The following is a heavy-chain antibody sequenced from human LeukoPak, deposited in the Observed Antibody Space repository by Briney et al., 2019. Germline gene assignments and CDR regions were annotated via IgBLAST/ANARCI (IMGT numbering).Heavy chain of an antibody. J-gene: IGHJ3*02. CDR1: GGTFGNYA. CDR3: ARVNSGSNPDAFDI. Sequence: SVKVSCKASGGTFGNYAISWVRQAPGQGLEWMGRIIPILDIANYGQKFQGRVTLNADKSTSTAYMELSSLRSEDTATYYCARVNSGSNPDAFDIWGQGTTVTVSS. D-gene: IGHD1-26*01. CDR2: IIPILDIA. V-gene: IGHV1-69*04.